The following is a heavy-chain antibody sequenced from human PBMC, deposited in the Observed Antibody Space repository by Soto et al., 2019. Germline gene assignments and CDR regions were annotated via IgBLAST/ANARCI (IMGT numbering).Heavy chain of an antibody. CDR1: GGTFSSYA. Sequence: SVKVSCKASGGTFSSYAISWVRQAPGQGLEWMGGIIPIFGTANYAQKFQGRVTITADESTSTAYMELSSLRSEDTAVYYCARVYVSSGYYPNHLTRPFDYWGQGTLVTVSS. V-gene: IGHV1-69*13. D-gene: IGHD3-22*01. J-gene: IGHJ4*02. CDR2: IIPIFGTA. CDR3: ARVYVSSGYYPNHLTRPFDY.